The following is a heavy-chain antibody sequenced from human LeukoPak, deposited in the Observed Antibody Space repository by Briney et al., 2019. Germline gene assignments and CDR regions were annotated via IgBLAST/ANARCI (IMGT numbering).Heavy chain of an antibody. D-gene: IGHD3-10*01. CDR1: GFTFSSYT. CDR3: VAGADYYGSGGLNDY. V-gene: IGHV3-30*04. Sequence: GSLRLSCAASGFTFSSYTMHWVRQAPGKGLEWVAVISYDGSNKYYADSVKGRFTISRDNSKNTLYLQMNSLRAEDTAVYYCVAGADYYGSGGLNDYWGQGTLVTVSS. J-gene: IGHJ4*02. CDR2: ISYDGSNK.